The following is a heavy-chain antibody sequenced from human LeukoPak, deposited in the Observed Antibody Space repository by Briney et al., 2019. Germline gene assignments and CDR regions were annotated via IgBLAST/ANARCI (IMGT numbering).Heavy chain of an antibody. V-gene: IGHV3-30*02. CDR2: TRYDGSNK. CDR1: GFTFSNYG. Sequence: GGSLRLSCAASGFTFSNYGMHWVRQAPGKGLEWVAFTRYDGSNKYYADSVKGRFTISRDNSKNSLYLQMNSLRAEDTAVYYCARDYDILTGYSDYWGQGTLVTVSS. CDR3: ARDYDILTGYSDY. D-gene: IGHD3-9*01. J-gene: IGHJ4*02.